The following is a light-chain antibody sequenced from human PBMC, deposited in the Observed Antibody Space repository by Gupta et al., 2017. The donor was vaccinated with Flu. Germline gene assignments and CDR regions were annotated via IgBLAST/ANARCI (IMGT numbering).Light chain of an antibody. V-gene: IGLV2-18*02. J-gene: IGLJ1*01. CDR1: CSDVGNYNR. CDR2: EVS. Sequence: QSALTQPPSVSGSPGQSVTISCTGTCSDVGNYNRVSWYQQSPGTAPKLMIYEVSNRPSGVPDRFSGSKSGNTASLTISGLQAEDEADFYCSSYTSSYTYVFGTGTKVTVL. CDR3: SSYTSSYTYV.